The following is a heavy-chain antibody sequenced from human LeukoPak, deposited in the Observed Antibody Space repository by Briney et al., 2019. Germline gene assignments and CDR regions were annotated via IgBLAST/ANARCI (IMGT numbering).Heavy chain of an antibody. Sequence: PGGSLRLSCAASGFTFSSYAMSWVRQAPGKGLEWVSAISGSGGSTYYADSVKGRFTISRDNSKNTLYLQMNSLRAEDTALYYCAKDNDYGDFIDYWGQGTLVTVSS. V-gene: IGHV3-23*01. CDR2: ISGSGGST. D-gene: IGHD4-17*01. J-gene: IGHJ4*02. CDR3: AKDNDYGDFIDY. CDR1: GFTFSSYA.